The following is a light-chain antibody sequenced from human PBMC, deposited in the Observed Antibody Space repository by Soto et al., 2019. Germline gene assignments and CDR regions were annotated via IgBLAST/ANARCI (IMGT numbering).Light chain of an antibody. Sequence: DIQMTQSPSTLSASVGDRVTITCRASQSISSWLAWYQQKPGKPPKLLIYKASSLESGVPSRFSGRGSGTEFTLTISSLQPDDFATYYCQQYNSYSWTFGQGTKVEIK. CDR3: QQYNSYSWT. CDR2: KAS. J-gene: IGKJ1*01. CDR1: QSISSW. V-gene: IGKV1-5*03.